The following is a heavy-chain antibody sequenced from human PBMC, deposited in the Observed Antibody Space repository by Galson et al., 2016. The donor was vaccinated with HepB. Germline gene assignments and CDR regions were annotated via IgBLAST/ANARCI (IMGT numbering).Heavy chain of an antibody. CDR3: AGQSSWTTACDY. CDR1: GITFNTYD. D-gene: IGHD4-11*01. CDR2: VSYAASNK. V-gene: IGHV3-30*03. J-gene: IGHJ4*02. Sequence: SLRLSCAASGITFNTYDIHWVRQAPGKGLEWVAVVSYAASNKYYADSVKGRFTISRDDSMSTVYLQLSSLKPEDTAVYSCAGQSSWTTACDYWSQGTRVTVSS.